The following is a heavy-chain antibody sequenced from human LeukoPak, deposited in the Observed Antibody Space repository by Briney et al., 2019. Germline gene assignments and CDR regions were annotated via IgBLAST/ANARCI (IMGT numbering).Heavy chain of an antibody. CDR2: ISGSGGST. CDR1: GFTFSSYG. D-gene: IGHD3-22*01. CDR3: ARGGGRYYDSSGYSY. V-gene: IGHV3-23*01. Sequence: GGSLRLSCAASGFTFSSYGMSGVRQAPGKGLEWVSAISGSGGSTYYADSVKGRFTISIDNSKYTLYLQMNSLRAEDTAVYYCARGGGRYYDSSGYSYWGQGSLVTVSS. J-gene: IGHJ4*02.